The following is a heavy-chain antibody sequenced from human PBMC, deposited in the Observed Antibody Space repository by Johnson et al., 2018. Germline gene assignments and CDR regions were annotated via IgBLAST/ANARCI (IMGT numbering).Heavy chain of an antibody. CDR3: TRLNYYDCSDYYFPY. J-gene: IGHJ3*01. D-gene: IGHD3-22*01. CDR1: GFTFSDSA. V-gene: IGHV3-73*02. Sequence: VQLQESGGGLVQPGGSLKLSCAASGFTFSDSAMHWVRQASGKGLEWVGRIRSKANNYATAYAASVKGRFTVSRDDSENTAYLQMNSLKTDDTAVYYCTRLNYYDCSDYYFPYWGQGTMVTVSS. CDR2: IRSKANNYAT.